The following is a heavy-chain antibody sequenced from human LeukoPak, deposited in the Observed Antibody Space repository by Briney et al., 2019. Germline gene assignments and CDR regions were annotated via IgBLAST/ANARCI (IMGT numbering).Heavy chain of an antibody. CDR3: AKIPGAVAVMFWFDY. CDR1: GFTFSSYA. J-gene: IGHJ4*02. CDR2: ISGSGGST. D-gene: IGHD6-19*01. Sequence: GGSLGLSCAASGFTFSSYAMSWVRQAPGKGLEWVSAISGSGGSTCYADSVKGRFTISRDNSKNTLYLQMNSLRAEDTAVYYCAKIPGAVAVMFWFDYWGQGTLVTVSS. V-gene: IGHV3-23*01.